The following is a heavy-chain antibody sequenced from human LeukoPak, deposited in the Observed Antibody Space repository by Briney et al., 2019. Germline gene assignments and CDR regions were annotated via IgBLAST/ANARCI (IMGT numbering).Heavy chain of an antibody. D-gene: IGHD6-13*01. CDR3: ARDRYSSSWYSIYYYVMDV. Sequence: PGRCLRLSCAASGLTLIRDSMDSVRQAPRKGLECASSISSIRSYVSHADSVKGRFTISRGNAKNSLYLQMNSLRAEDTAVYYCARDRYSSSWYSIYYYVMDVCGQGATVTVSS. J-gene: IGHJ6*02. CDR2: ISSIRSYV. V-gene: IGHV3-21*01. CDR1: GLTLIRDS.